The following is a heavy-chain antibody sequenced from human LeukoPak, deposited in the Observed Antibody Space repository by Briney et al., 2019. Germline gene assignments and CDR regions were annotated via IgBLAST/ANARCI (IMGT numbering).Heavy chain of an antibody. CDR1: GFSFSSYA. D-gene: IGHD6-25*01. Sequence: PGGSLRLSYAASGFSFSSYAMSWVRQAPGKGLEWVSTISDSGGYTYYADSVKGRFTISRDNSKNTLFLQMNSLRAEDTAVYYCAKEAGQYSSGWPNWFDPWGQGTLVTVSS. J-gene: IGHJ5*02. V-gene: IGHV3-23*01. CDR2: ISDSGGYT. CDR3: AKEAGQYSSGWPNWFDP.